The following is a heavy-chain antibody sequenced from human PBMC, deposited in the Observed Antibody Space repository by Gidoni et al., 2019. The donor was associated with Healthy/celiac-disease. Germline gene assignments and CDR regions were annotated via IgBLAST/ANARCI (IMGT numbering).Heavy chain of an antibody. V-gene: IGHV3-30-3*01. CDR3: ARMVTGTGWGDY. Sequence: QVQLVESGGGVVQPGRSLRLSCAASGFPFSSYAMPGVRQAPGKGLEWVAVISYDGSNKYYADSVKGRFTISRDNSKNTLYLQMNSLRAEDTAVYYCARMVTGTGWGDYWGQGTLVTVSS. D-gene: IGHD1-20*01. CDR1: GFPFSSYA. J-gene: IGHJ4*02. CDR2: ISYDGSNK.